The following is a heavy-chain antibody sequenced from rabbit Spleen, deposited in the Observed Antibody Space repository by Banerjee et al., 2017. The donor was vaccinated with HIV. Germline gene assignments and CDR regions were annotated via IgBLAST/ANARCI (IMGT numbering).Heavy chain of an antibody. D-gene: IGHD8-1*01. CDR3: ARDGAGGSYFAL. V-gene: IGHV1S7*01. CDR2: IDPVFGIT. J-gene: IGHJ4*01. Sequence: QLKESGGGLVQPGGSLKLSCKASGFTLSSYYMNWVRQAPGKGLEWIGYIDPVFGITYYASWVNGRFSIARGNAQNTVFLQMASLTAADTASYFCARDGAGGSYFALWGQGTLVTLS. CDR1: GFTLSSYY.